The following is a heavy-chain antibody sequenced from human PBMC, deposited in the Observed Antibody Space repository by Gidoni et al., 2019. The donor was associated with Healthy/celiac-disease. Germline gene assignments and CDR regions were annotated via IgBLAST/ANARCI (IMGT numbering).Heavy chain of an antibody. D-gene: IGHD3-16*01. J-gene: IGHJ4*02. Sequence: EVQLVESGGGLVKPGRSLRLSCTASGFPFGAYAMSWFRQAPGKGLEWVGFIRSKAYGGTTEYAASVKGRFTISRDDSKSIAYLQMNSLKTEDTAVYYCTRGPGGGGGLFDYWGQGTLVTVSS. CDR3: TRGPGGGGGLFDY. CDR2: IRSKAYGGTT. V-gene: IGHV3-49*05. CDR1: GFPFGAYA.